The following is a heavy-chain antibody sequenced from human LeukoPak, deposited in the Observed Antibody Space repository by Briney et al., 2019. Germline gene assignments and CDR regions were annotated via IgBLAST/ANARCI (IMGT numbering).Heavy chain of an antibody. CDR3: AKDRYTYGEIGY. D-gene: IGHD1-1*01. Sequence: ASVKVSCKASGYTFTTYYLHWVRRAPGQGLEWMGWIDPNSGATKYAQKFQGRVTMTRDTSINTVFMEMSSLRSDDTAVYYCAKDRYTYGEIGYWGQGTLVTVSS. CDR2: IDPNSGAT. CDR1: GYTFTTYY. J-gene: IGHJ4*02. V-gene: IGHV1-2*02.